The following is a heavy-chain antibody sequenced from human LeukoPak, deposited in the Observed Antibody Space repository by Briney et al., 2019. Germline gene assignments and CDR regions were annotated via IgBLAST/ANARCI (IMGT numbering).Heavy chain of an antibody. J-gene: IGHJ5*02. D-gene: IGHD3-10*01. CDR3: ARHPQGGSGATNWFDP. CDR2: IDPSDSYT. CDR1: GYSFTSYW. Sequence: GESLRISCKGSGYSFTSYWISWVRQMPGKGLEWMGRIDPSDSYTNYSPSFQGHVTISADKSISTAYLQWSSLKASDTAMYYCARHPQGGSGATNWFDPWGQGTLVIVSS. V-gene: IGHV5-10-1*01.